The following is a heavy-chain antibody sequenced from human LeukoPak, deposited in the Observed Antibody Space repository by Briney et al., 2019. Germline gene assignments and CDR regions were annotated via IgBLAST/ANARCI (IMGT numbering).Heavy chain of an antibody. V-gene: IGHV4-59*11. CDR1: GGSMSSRY. J-gene: IGHJ5*02. Sequence: SETLSLTCTVSGGSMSSRYWSWIRQPPGKGLEWVGYVYYSGTTNSNPSLRGRVTISVATSKNQYSLNLRSVTATDTAVYYCAREGARSGDLFGCFDPWGQGTLVIVSS. CDR2: VYYSGTT. D-gene: IGHD3-10*01. CDR3: AREGARSGDLFGCFDP.